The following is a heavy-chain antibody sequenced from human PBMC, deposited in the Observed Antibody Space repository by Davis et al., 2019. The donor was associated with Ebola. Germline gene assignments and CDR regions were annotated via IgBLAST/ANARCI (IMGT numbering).Heavy chain of an antibody. Sequence: SETLSLTCAVYGGSLSGYYWSWIRQPAGKGLEWIGRIYTSGSTNYNPSLKSRVTMSVDTSKNQFSLKLSSVTAADTAVYYCARFKWQPYYYYGMDVWGQGTTVTVSS. J-gene: IGHJ6*02. CDR3: ARFKWQPYYYYGMDV. V-gene: IGHV4-59*10. D-gene: IGHD1-26*01. CDR1: GGSLSGYY. CDR2: IYTSGST.